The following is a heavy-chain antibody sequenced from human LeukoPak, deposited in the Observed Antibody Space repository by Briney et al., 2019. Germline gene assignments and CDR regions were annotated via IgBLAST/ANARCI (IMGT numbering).Heavy chain of an antibody. J-gene: IGHJ4*02. V-gene: IGHV1-2*02. D-gene: IGHD6-13*01. CDR3: ARTGYSSTYRFTGDY. CDR1: GYTFTGYY. CDR2: INLNSGGT. Sequence: ASVKVSCKASGYTFTGYYMYWVRQAPGQGLEWMGWINLNSGGTNYAQKFQGRVTMTRDTSISTAYMELSRLRSDDTAVYYCARTGYSSTYRFTGDYWGQGTLVTVSS.